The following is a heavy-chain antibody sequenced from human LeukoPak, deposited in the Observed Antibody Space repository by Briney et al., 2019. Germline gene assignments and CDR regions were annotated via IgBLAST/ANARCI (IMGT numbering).Heavy chain of an antibody. V-gene: IGHV6-1*01. Sequence: SQTLSLTCAISGDSVSSNSAAWNWIRQSPSRGLEWLGRTYYRSKWYSYYAPFVKSRITINPDTSKNQFSLQLKSVTPEDTAVYYCARMVGLVSDYWGQGTLVTVSS. CDR2: TYYRSKWYS. CDR3: ARMVGLVSDY. D-gene: IGHD3-10*01. CDR1: GDSVSSNSAA. J-gene: IGHJ4*02.